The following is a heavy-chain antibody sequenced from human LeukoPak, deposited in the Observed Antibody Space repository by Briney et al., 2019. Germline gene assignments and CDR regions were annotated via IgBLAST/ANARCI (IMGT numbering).Heavy chain of an antibody. CDR2: INSDGSST. V-gene: IGHV3-74*01. Sequence: GGSLRLSCAASGFTFSSYWMHWVRQAPGQGLVWVSRINSDGSSTSYADSVKGRFTVSRDNAKNTLYLQMNSLRAEDTAVYYCARGWNPDYWGQGTLVTVSS. J-gene: IGHJ4*02. CDR1: GFTFSSYW. CDR3: ARGWNPDY. D-gene: IGHD1-1*01.